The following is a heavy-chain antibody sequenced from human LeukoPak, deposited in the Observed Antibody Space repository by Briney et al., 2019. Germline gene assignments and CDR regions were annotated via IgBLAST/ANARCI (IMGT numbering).Heavy chain of an antibody. Sequence: PGGSLRLSCAASGFTFSTYAMHWVRQAPGKGLEWVANIKQDGSEKFYVDSVKGRFTISRDIAKNSLYLQMNSLRAEDTAVYYCAKELARFDYWGQGTLVTVSS. CDR1: GFTFSTYA. CDR3: AKELARFDY. J-gene: IGHJ4*02. D-gene: IGHD1-26*01. V-gene: IGHV3-7*03. CDR2: IKQDGSEK.